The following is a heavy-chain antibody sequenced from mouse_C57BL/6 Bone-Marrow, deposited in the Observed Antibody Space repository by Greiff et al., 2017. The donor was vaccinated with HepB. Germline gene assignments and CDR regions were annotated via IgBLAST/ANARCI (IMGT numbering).Heavy chain of an antibody. D-gene: IGHD2-1*01. CDR3: ARLDGNYIYAMDY. Sequence: EVQVVESGGGLVKPGGSLKLSCAASGFTFSDYGMHWVRQAPEKGLEWVAYISSGSSTIYYADTVKGRFTISRDNAKNTLFLQMTSLRSEDTAMYYCARLDGNYIYAMDYWGQGTSVTVSS. V-gene: IGHV5-17*01. CDR1: GFTFSDYG. J-gene: IGHJ4*01. CDR2: ISSGSSTI.